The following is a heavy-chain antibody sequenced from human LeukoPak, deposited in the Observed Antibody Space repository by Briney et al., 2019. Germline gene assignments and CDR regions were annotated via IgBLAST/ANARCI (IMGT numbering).Heavy chain of an antibody. CDR2: VSYSGTT. V-gene: IGHV4-4*02. CDR3: AKETDYSHPNWFDP. J-gene: IGHJ5*02. CDR1: GSSLSSAYW. D-gene: IGHD4-11*01. Sequence: SGTLSLTCAVSGSSLSSAYWWSWVRQSPGMGLEWIGQVSYSGTTKYSASLKSRLFISVDRSQNQFSLEMNSMTAADTAVYFCAKETDYSHPNWFDPWGQGILVTVSS.